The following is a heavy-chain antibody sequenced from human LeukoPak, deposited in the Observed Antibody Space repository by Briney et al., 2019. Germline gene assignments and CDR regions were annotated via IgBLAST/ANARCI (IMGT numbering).Heavy chain of an antibody. Sequence: ASVKVSCKASGYTFTSSGISWVRQAPGQGLEWMGWISAYNGNTNYAQKLQGRVTMTTDTSTSTAYMELRSLRSDDTAVYYCARDIRDVVVVPAASRADYWGQGTLVTVSS. CDR2: ISAYNGNT. J-gene: IGHJ4*02. CDR3: ARDIRDVVVVPAASRADY. CDR1: GYTFTSSG. D-gene: IGHD2-2*01. V-gene: IGHV1-18*01.